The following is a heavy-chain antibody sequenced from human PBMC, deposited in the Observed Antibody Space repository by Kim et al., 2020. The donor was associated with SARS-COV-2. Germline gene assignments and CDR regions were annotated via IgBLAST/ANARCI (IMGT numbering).Heavy chain of an antibody. Sequence: GGSLRLSCTASGFTFGDYSMSWFRQAPGKGLEWVGFIRSKVYGGTTEYAASVKGRFTISRDDSKSIAYLQMNSLKTEDTAVYYCTTSQRFGDINPYYYYSSGMDVWGQGTPVTVSS. J-gene: IGHJ6*02. CDR2: IRSKVYGGTT. CDR3: TTSQRFGDINPYYYYSSGMDV. D-gene: IGHD3-10*01. V-gene: IGHV3-49*03. CDR1: GFTFGDYS.